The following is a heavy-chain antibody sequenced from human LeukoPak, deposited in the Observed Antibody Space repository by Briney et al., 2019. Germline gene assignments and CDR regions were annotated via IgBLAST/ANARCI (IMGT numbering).Heavy chain of an antibody. J-gene: IGHJ4*02. Sequence: ASVKVSCKVSGYTLTELSMHWVRQAPGKGLEWMGGFDPEDGETIYAQKFQGRVTMTEDTSTDTAYMELSSLRSEDTAVYYCATGVKWELLIGLHFDYWGQGTLVTVSS. CDR2: FDPEDGET. CDR1: GYTLTELS. CDR3: ATGVKWELLIGLHFDY. V-gene: IGHV1-24*01. D-gene: IGHD1-26*01.